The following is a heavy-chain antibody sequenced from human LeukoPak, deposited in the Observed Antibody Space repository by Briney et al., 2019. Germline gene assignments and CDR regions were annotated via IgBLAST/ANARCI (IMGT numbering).Heavy chain of an antibody. CDR1: GGSISSSSYY. CDR3: ARDSHGYCSGGSCYSGGWFDP. J-gene: IGHJ5*02. Sequence: SETLSLTCTVSGGSISSSSYYWGWIRQPPGTGLEWIGTIYYSGNTYYNLSLKSRVTISVDTSKNQFSLKLRYVTAADTAVYYCARDSHGYCSGGSCYSGGWFDPWGQGTLVTVSS. CDR2: IYYSGNT. D-gene: IGHD2-15*01. V-gene: IGHV4-39*07.